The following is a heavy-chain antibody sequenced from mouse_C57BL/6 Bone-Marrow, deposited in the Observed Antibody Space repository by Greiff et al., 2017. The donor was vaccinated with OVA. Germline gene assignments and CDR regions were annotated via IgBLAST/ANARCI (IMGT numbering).Heavy chain of an antibody. CDR2: IDPETGGT. V-gene: IGHV1-15*01. CDR1: GYTFTDYE. D-gene: IGHD1-2*01. CDR3: TSRLFAY. Sequence: VQLQQSGAELVRPGASVTLSCKASGYTFTDYEMHWVKQTPVHGLEWIGAIDPETGGTAYNQKCKGKAILTADKSSSTAYMELRSLRSEDSAVYYCTSRLFAYWGQGTLVTVAA. J-gene: IGHJ3*01.